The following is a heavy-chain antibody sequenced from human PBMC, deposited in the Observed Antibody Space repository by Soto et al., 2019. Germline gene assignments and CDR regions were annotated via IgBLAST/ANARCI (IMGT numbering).Heavy chain of an antibody. CDR1: GGSISSGGYY. V-gene: IGHV4-31*01. Sequence: QVQLQESGPGLVKPSQTLSLTCTVSGGSISSGGYYWSWIRQHPGKGLEWSGYIYYSGSTYYNPSLKSLVTISVDTSKNQFSLKLSSVTAADTAVYYCARALNEDHDAFDIWGQGTMVTVSS. CDR2: IYYSGST. J-gene: IGHJ3*02. D-gene: IGHD1-1*01. CDR3: ARALNEDHDAFDI.